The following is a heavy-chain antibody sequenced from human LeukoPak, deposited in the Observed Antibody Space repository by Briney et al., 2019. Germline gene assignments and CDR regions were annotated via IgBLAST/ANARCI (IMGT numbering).Heavy chain of an antibody. Sequence: GGSLRLSCAASGFTFGSYTMAWVRQGPGKGLEFVSGIGSSVSTGGGITYYADSVKGRLTISRDNSKNTVYLQMNSLRAEDTAVYYCAKYQGWIRGVMNAFDVWGQGTMVIVSA. CDR1: GFTFGSYT. D-gene: IGHD3-10*01. CDR3: AKYQGWIRGVMNAFDV. CDR2: IGSSVSTGGGIT. J-gene: IGHJ3*01. V-gene: IGHV3-23*01.